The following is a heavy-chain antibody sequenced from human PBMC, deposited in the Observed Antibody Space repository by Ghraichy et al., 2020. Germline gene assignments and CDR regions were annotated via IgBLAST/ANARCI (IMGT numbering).Heavy chain of an antibody. CDR1: GFTVSSNY. CDR2: IYSGGST. Sequence: LLLTCAASGFTVSSNYMSWVRQAPGKGLEWVSVIYSGGSTYYADSVKGRFTISRHNSKNTLYLQMNSLRAEDTAVYYCARSDTAMAIDAFDIWGQGTMVTVSS. D-gene: IGHD5-18*01. CDR3: ARSDTAMAIDAFDI. V-gene: IGHV3-53*04. J-gene: IGHJ3*02.